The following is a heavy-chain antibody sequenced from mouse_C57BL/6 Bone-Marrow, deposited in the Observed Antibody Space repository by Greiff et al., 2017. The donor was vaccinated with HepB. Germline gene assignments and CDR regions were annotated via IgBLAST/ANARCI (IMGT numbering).Heavy chain of an antibody. CDR2: ISNGGGST. J-gene: IGHJ1*03. Sequence: EVKLVESGGGLVQPGGSLKLSCAASGFTFSDYYMYWVRQTPEKRLEWVAYISNGGGSTYYPATVKGRFTISRDSAKNTLYLQMSRLKSEDTAMYYCARHDYGGYVDVWGTGTTVTVAS. D-gene: IGHD1-1*01. CDR3: ARHDYGGYVDV. V-gene: IGHV5-12*01. CDR1: GFTFSDYY.